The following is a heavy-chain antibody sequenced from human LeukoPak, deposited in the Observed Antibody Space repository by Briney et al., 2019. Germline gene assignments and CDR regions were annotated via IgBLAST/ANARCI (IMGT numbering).Heavy chain of an antibody. Sequence: ASVKVSCKASEYTFTGYSLHWVRQAPGQGLEWMGWINPNSGVTNYAQKFQGRVTMTRDTSISTAYMDLSRLRSDDTAVYYCARAFSSSSETHFDYWGQGTLVTVSS. J-gene: IGHJ4*02. CDR2: INPNSGVT. D-gene: IGHD6-13*01. CDR1: EYTFTGYS. V-gene: IGHV1-2*02. CDR3: ARAFSSSSETHFDY.